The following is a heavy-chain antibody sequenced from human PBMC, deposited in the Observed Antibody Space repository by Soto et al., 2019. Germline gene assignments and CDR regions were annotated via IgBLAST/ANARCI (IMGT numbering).Heavy chain of an antibody. V-gene: IGHV3-30*18. J-gene: IGHJ4*02. D-gene: IGHD3-22*01. CDR2: ISYDGSNK. CDR3: AKDRYHSEYYYDSSGRRYFDY. Sequence: VQLVESGGGLVQPGRSLRLSCAASGFTFSSYGMHWVRQAPGKGLEWVAVISYDGSNKYYADSVKGRFTISRDNSKNTLYLQMNSLRAEDTAVYYCAKDRYHSEYYYDSSGRRYFDYWGQGTLVTVSS. CDR1: GFTFSSYG.